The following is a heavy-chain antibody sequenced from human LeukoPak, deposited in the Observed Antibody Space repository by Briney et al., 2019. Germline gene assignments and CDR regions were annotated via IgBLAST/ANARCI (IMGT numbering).Heavy chain of an antibody. CDR2: IKTKIDGEST. CDR1: GFTFSSYA. Sequence: MAGGSLRLSCAASGFTFSSYAMSWVRQAPGKGLEWVGRIKTKIDGESTDYAAPVKGRFTISRDDSKDTLYLQMNSLKTEDTGVYYCTTDESFNLDYWGQGTLVTVSS. CDR3: TTDESFNLDY. J-gene: IGHJ4*02. V-gene: IGHV3-15*01.